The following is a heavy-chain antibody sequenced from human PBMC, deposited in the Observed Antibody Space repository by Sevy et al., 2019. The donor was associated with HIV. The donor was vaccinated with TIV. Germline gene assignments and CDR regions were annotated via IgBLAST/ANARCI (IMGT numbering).Heavy chain of an antibody. CDR1: GFTFSSYS. CDR2: ISSSSSYI. Sequence: GGSLRLSCADSGFTFSSYSMNWVRQAPGKGLEWVSSISSSSSYIYYADSVKGRFTISRDNAKNSLYLQMNSLRAEDTAVYYCARAYTSFSSGWYKDYYGMDVWGQGTTVTVSS. CDR3: ARAYTSFSSGWYKDYYGMDV. J-gene: IGHJ6*02. V-gene: IGHV3-21*01. D-gene: IGHD6-19*01.